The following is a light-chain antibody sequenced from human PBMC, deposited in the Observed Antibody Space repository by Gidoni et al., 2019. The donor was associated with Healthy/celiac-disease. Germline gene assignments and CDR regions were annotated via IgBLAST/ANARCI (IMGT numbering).Light chain of an antibody. Sequence: EIVMTQSPATLSVSPGERATLSCRASQSVSSNLAWYQQKPGQAPRLLLYGASTRATGIPARFSGSVSGTEVTLTISSLQSEDFAVYYCQQDNNWPPYTFGQXTKLEIK. CDR1: QSVSSN. V-gene: IGKV3-15*01. J-gene: IGKJ2*01. CDR3: QQDNNWPPYT. CDR2: GAS.